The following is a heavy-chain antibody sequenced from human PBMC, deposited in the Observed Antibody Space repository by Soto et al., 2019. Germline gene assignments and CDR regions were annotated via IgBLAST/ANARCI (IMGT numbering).Heavy chain of an antibody. D-gene: IGHD3-3*02. CDR3: ARDNGRPQLGGNYYYITDV. CDR2: IIPLFRTP. J-gene: IGHJ6*02. V-gene: IGHV1-69*12. Sequence: QVQVLQSGAEVKEPGSSVKVSCQASGGTFSSSARSWVRQAPGQWLKWMGVIIPLFRTPDYAQKFQGRVTITADESTSTAYMELSSLRSEDTAIYYCARDNGRPQLGGNYYYITDVWGQGTTITVSS. CDR1: GGTFSSSA.